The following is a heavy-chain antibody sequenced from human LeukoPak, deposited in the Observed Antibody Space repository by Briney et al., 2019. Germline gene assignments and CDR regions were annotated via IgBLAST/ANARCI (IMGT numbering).Heavy chain of an antibody. CDR1: GFTFSSYE. CDR3: AREDCSGGSCYIFDY. CDR2: ISSSGSTI. V-gene: IGHV3-48*03. J-gene: IGHJ4*02. Sequence: GGSLRLSCAASGFTFSSYEMNWVRQAPGKGLEWVSYISSSGSTIYYADSVKGRFTISRDNAKNSLYLQMNSLRAEDTAVYYCAREDCSGGSCYIFDYWGQGTLVTVSS. D-gene: IGHD2-15*01.